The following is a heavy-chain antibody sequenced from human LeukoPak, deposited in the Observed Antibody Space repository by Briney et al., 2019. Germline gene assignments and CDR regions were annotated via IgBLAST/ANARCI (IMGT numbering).Heavy chain of an antibody. CDR1: GYTFTSYG. J-gene: IGHJ6*02. CDR3: ARESLAGVKYYYGMDV. CDR2: IGTYSGST. Sequence: ASVKVSCKASGYTFTSYGISWVRQAPGQGLEWMGWIGTYSGSTNYAQKPQGRVTMTTDTSTSTAYMELRSLRSDDTAVYYCARESLAGVKYYYGMDVWGQGTTVTVSS. V-gene: IGHV1-18*01. D-gene: IGHD2-8*01.